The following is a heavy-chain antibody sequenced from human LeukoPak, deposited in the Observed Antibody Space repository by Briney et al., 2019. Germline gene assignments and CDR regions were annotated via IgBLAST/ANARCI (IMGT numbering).Heavy chain of an antibody. CDR2: ISAYNGNT. V-gene: IGHV1-18*01. J-gene: IGHJ4*02. Sequence: ASVKVPCKASGYTFTSYGISWVRQVPGQGLEWMGWISAYNGNTNYAQKLQGRVTMTTDTSTSTAYMELRSLRSDDTAVYFCARGPDSSGYWGYFDYWGQGTLVTVSS. D-gene: IGHD3-22*01. CDR1: GYTFTSYG. CDR3: ARGPDSSGYWGYFDY.